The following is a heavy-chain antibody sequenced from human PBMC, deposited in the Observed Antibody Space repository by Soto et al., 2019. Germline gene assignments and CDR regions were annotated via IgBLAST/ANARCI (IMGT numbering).Heavy chain of an antibody. V-gene: IGHV3-30-3*01. CDR3: AREDHGGLLPGYYYYGMDV. CDR2: ISYDGSKK. J-gene: IGHJ6*02. D-gene: IGHD3-16*01. Sequence: QVQLVESGGGVVQPGRSLRLSCAASGFIFSSYAMNWVRQAPGNGLEWVELISYDGSKKYYADSVKGRFTISRDNSRDTLYLQMNSLRAEDTAVYYCAREDHGGLLPGYYYYGMDVWGQGTTVTVSS. CDR1: GFIFSSYA.